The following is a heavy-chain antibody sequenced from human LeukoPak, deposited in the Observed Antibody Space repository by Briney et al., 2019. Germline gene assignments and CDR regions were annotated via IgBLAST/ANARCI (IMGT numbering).Heavy chain of an antibody. Sequence: PGDSLRLSCAASGFTFYNYAMTWVRQAPGKGLEWVSTIGNNGANTYYADSVKGRFTISRDNSKNTLSLQMNRLRDEDTAKYYCAGIHCRGTTCSQIAYWGQGTLVTVSS. J-gene: IGHJ4*02. CDR3: AGIHCRGTTCSQIAY. CDR2: IGNNGANT. CDR1: GFTFYNYA. V-gene: IGHV3-23*01. D-gene: IGHD1-14*01.